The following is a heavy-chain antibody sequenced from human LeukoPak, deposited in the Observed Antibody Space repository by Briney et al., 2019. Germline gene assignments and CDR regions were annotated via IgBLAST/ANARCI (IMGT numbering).Heavy chain of an antibody. Sequence: GESLKISCKGSGYSFTSYWIGRVRQMPGKGLEWMGIIYPGDSDTRYSPSFQGQVTISADKSISTAYLQWSSLKASDTAMYYCARHKATYYYDSSGYVPGDYWGQGTLVTVSS. D-gene: IGHD3-22*01. V-gene: IGHV5-51*01. CDR2: IYPGDSDT. J-gene: IGHJ4*02. CDR3: ARHKATYYYDSSGYVPGDY. CDR1: GYSFTSYW.